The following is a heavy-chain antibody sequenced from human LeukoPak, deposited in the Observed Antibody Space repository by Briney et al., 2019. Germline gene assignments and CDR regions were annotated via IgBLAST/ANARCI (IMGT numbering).Heavy chain of an antibody. Sequence: PGGSLRLSCAASGFTFSSYSMNWVRQAPGKGLEWVSAISSSSSYKYYADSVKGRFTISRDNAQNSLYLEMNSLRAEDTAVYYCARDPRHLQWDTLTGAAIDYWGRGSLVTVSS. V-gene: IGHV3-21*01. CDR1: GFTFSSYS. J-gene: IGHJ4*02. CDR3: ARDPRHLQWDTLTGAAIDY. CDR2: ISSSSSYK. D-gene: IGHD3-9*01.